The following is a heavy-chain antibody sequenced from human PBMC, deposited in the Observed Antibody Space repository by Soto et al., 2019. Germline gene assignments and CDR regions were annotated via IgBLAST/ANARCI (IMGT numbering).Heavy chain of an antibody. J-gene: IGHJ4*02. CDR1: GYTXTGYY. CDR2: INPNSGGT. CDR3: ARKPHDSSGYYDDY. Sequence: GXSXKVSFRASGYTXTGYYMDLVRQAPGQGLEWIGWINPNSGGTKYEQKFQGMVTMTRDTSISTAYMELIRMRSDDTAVYYFARKPHDSSGYYDDYWGQGTLGTVS. D-gene: IGHD3-22*01. V-gene: IGHV1-2*02.